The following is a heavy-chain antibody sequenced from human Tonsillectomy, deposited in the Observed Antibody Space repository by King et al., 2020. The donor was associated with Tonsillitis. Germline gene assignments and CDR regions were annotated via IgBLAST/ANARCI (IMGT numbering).Heavy chain of an antibody. CDR1: GGSISSYF. CDR3: ARVTYDILTGYDGAPNCFGP. CDR2: IYTSGST. D-gene: IGHD3-9*01. Sequence: LQLQESGPGLVKPSETLSLTCTVSGGSISSYFWSWIRQPAGKGLEWIGRIYTSGSTNYNPSLKSRVTMSVDTSKNQFSLKLSSVTAADTAIYYCARVTYDILTGYDGAPNCFGPWGQGTLVTVSS. J-gene: IGHJ5*02. V-gene: IGHV4-4*07.